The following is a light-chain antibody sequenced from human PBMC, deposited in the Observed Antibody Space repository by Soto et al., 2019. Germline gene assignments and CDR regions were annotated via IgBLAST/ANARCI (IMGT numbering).Light chain of an antibody. Sequence: EIVLTQSPGTLSLSPGERATLSCRASQSVSGSYLAWYQQKPGQAPRLLIYGVSSRATAIPDRFSGSGSGTDFTLTISRLEPEDFAVYYCHQYGSSPQTFGQGAKVEI. J-gene: IGKJ1*01. V-gene: IGKV3-20*01. CDR2: GVS. CDR1: QSVSGSY. CDR3: HQYGSSPQT.